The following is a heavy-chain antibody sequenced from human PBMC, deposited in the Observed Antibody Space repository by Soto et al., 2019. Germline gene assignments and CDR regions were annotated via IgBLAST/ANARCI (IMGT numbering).Heavy chain of an antibody. Sequence: QVQLVQSGAEVKKPGSSVKVSCKASGGTFSSYAISWVRQAPGQGLEWMGGIIPIFGTANYAQKFRGRVTSTADESTXXAXMXXSSLRSEDTAVYYCARGYDFWSGYAPHYYYYGMDVWGQGTTVTVSS. J-gene: IGHJ6*02. CDR3: ARGYDFWSGYAPHYYYYGMDV. CDR2: IIPIFGTA. CDR1: GGTFSSYA. D-gene: IGHD3-3*01. V-gene: IGHV1-69*12.